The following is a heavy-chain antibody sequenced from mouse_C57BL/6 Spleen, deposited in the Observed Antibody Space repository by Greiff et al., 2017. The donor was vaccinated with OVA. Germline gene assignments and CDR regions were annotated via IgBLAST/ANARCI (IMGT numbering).Heavy chain of an antibody. V-gene: IGHV5-16*01. CDR2: INYDGSST. CDR1: GFTFSDYY. D-gene: IGHD2-12*01. Sequence: EVKLVESEGGLVQPGSSMKLSCTASGFTFSDYYMAWVRQVPEKGLEWVANINYDGSSTYYLDSLKSRFIISRDNAKNILYLQMSSLKSEDTATYYCARDAAYYSSYYAMDYWGQGTSVTVSS. J-gene: IGHJ4*01. CDR3: ARDAAYYSSYYAMDY.